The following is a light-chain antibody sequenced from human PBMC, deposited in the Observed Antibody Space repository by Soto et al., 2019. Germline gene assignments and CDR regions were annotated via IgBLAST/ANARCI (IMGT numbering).Light chain of an antibody. V-gene: IGKV1-5*01. CDR3: QQYNSYS. J-gene: IGKJ1*01. CDR2: DAS. CDR1: QDISNY. Sequence: DIQMTQSPSSLSASVGDRVTITCQASQDISNYLNWYQQKPGKAPKLLIYDASSLESGVPSRISGSGSGTEFTLTISSLQPDDFATYYCQQYNSYSFGQGTKVDIK.